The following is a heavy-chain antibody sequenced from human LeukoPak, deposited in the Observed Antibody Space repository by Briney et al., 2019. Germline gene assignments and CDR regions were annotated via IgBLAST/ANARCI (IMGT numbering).Heavy chain of an antibody. CDR3: ARDPGSSAFDS. Sequence: GGSLRLPCAASGFTFSSYWMSWVRQTPEKGLEFVANINRDGSVRNYVDSVKGRFTISRDNAENSMQLQMNSLRADDTAVYYCARDPGSSAFDSWGQGTLVTVSS. V-gene: IGHV3-7*01. D-gene: IGHD5/OR15-5a*01. CDR2: INRDGSVR. CDR1: GFTFSSYW. J-gene: IGHJ4*02.